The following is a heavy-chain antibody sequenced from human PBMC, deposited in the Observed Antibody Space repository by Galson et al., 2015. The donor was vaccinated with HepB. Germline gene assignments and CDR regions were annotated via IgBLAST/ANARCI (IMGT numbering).Heavy chain of an antibody. J-gene: IGHJ6*02. CDR1: GYTFTSYG. Sequence: SVKVSCKASGYTFTSYGISWVRQAPGQGLEWMGWISAYNGNTNYAQKLQGRVTMTTDTSTSTAYMELRSLRSDDTAVYYCAMGGVTPQIDGVIYYYYGMDVWGQGTTVTVSS. V-gene: IGHV1-18*01. CDR2: ISAYNGNT. CDR3: AMGGVTPQIDGVIYYYYGMDV. D-gene: IGHD3-10*01.